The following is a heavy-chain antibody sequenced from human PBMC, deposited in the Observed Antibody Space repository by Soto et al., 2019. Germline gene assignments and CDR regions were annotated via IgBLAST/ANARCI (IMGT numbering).Heavy chain of an antibody. V-gene: IGHV4-59*08. CDR2: IHYSGST. CDR1: GDAIITYC. D-gene: IGHD2-15*01. CDR3: ARYCSGHKCLDF. Sequence: PSHTLSLTPAICGDAIITYCWAGIRQAAGKGLEWIGYIHYSGSTNSNPSLKSRVTILVDTSKNPFSLKLSSVTAADTAVYYCARYCSGHKCLDFWGQGPLVTVSS. J-gene: IGHJ4*02.